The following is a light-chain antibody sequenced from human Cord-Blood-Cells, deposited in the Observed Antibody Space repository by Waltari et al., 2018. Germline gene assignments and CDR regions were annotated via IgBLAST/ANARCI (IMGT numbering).Light chain of an antibody. Sequence: QSALTQPRSVSGSPGQSVTTPCTGTSSDVGGYNYVSWYQQHPGKAPKLMIYDVSKRPSGVPDRFSGSKSGNTASLTISGLQAEDEADYYCCSYAGSYTNWVFGGGTKLTVL. CDR2: DVS. V-gene: IGLV2-11*01. CDR1: SSDVGGYNY. J-gene: IGLJ3*02. CDR3: CSYAGSYTNWV.